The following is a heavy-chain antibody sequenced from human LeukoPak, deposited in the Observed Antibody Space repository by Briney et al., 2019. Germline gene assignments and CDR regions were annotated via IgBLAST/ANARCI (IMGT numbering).Heavy chain of an antibody. J-gene: IGHJ4*02. CDR1: GDSVSSKSAA. CDR3: ARAWEYSSGWPAFHY. V-gene: IGHV6-1*01. Sequence: SQTLSLTFVISGDSVSSKSAAWNWIRQSPSRGLEWLGRTYYRTKWHYDYAVSVKSRIAINPDTSKNQFSLQLNSVTPEDTAVYYCARAWEYSSGWPAFHYWGQGTLVTVSS. CDR2: TYYRTKWHY. D-gene: IGHD6-19*01.